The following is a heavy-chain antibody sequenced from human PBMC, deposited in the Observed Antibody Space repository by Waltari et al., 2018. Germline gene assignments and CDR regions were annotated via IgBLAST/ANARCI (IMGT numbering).Heavy chain of an antibody. Sequence: EVQLVESGGGLVPPGGALRLSCAASGFPFNTHWIEWLRQAPGKGLEWLANINPDGSQNFYVDSVKGRFTVSRDNAQNSLYLQMNNLRAEDTAVYYCTRSILQPYYFDYWGQGTLVTVSS. CDR1: GFPFNTHW. CDR2: INPDGSQN. V-gene: IGHV3-7*01. D-gene: IGHD4-4*01. J-gene: IGHJ4*02. CDR3: TRSILQPYYFDY.